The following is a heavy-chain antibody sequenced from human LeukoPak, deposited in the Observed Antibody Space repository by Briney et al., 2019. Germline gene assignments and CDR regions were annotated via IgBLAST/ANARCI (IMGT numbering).Heavy chain of an antibody. CDR2: IYYSGST. D-gene: IGHD6-13*01. J-gene: IGHJ5*02. Sequence: SSKTLSLTCTVSGGSISSSSYYWGWIRQPPGKGLEWIGSIYYSGSTYYNPSLKSRVTISVDTSKNQFSLKLSSVTAADTAVYYCARPGSSWANWFDPWGQGTLVTVSS. CDR3: ARPGSSWANWFDP. V-gene: IGHV4-39*01. CDR1: GGSISSSSYY.